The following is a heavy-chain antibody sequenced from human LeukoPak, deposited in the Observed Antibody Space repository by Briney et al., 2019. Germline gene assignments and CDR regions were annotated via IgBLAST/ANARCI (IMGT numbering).Heavy chain of an antibody. Sequence: SETLSLTCTVSGDSMTSSSYYWGWIRQPPGKGLEWVGSIYYSGSSYYNPSPKSRVTIFVDTSKNQFSLNLSSVTAADTAVYYCAGAFDYWGQGTLVTVSS. V-gene: IGHV4-39*01. CDR2: IYYSGSS. J-gene: IGHJ4*02. CDR1: GDSMTSSSYY. CDR3: AGAFDY.